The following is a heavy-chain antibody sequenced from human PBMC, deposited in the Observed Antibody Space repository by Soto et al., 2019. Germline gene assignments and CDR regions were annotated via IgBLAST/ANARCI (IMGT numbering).Heavy chain of an antibody. CDR3: ARHRALNWFDP. CDR1: GDSISSSY. Sequence: SETLSLTCTVSGDSISSSYWSWIRQPPGKGLEWIGYMYYSGSTSYNPSLNSRVTLSVDTSKNQFFLKLSFVTAADTAVYYCARHRALNWFDPWGQGTLVTV. V-gene: IGHV4-59*08. CDR2: MYYSGST. J-gene: IGHJ5*02.